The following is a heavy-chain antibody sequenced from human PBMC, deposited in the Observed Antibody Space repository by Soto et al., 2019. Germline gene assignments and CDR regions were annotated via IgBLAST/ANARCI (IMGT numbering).Heavy chain of an antibody. J-gene: IGHJ4*02. CDR1: GYTFTSYG. Sequence: QVQLVQSGAEVKKPGASVKVSCKASGYTFTSYGISWVRQAPGQGLEWMGWISAYNGNTNYAQKLQGRVTMTTDTSTSTAYMELRSLRSDDTAVYYCARALPRRYYYDSSGYYYVFDYWGQGTLVTVSS. CDR2: ISAYNGNT. D-gene: IGHD3-22*01. CDR3: ARALPRRYYYDSSGYYYVFDY. V-gene: IGHV1-18*01.